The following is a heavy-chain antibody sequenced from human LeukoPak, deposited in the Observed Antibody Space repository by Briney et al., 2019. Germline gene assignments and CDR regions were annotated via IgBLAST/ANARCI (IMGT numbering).Heavy chain of an antibody. V-gene: IGHV4-4*02. D-gene: IGHD3-22*01. Sequence: SETLSLTCVVSGGSISSSNWWSWVRQPPEKGLEWIGEIYHSGSTNYNPSLKSRVTISVDKSKNQFSLKLSSVTAADTAVYYCAREPIVVVITTLPPLNYFDYWGQGTLVTVSS. CDR2: IYHSGST. J-gene: IGHJ4*02. CDR1: GGSISSSNW. CDR3: AREPIVVVITTLPPLNYFDY.